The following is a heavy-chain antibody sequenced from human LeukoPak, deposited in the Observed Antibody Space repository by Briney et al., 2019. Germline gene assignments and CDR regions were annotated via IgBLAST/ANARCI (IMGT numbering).Heavy chain of an antibody. V-gene: IGHV4-4*07. J-gene: IGHJ4*02. CDR1: GGSISSYY. D-gene: IGHD3-3*01. CDR2: IYTSGST. CDR3: ARVLRLGINYYFDY. Sequence: SETLSLTCTVSGGSISSYYWSWIRQPAGKGLEWIGRIYTSGSTNYNPSLKSRVTMSVDTFKNQFSLKLSSVTAADTAVYYCARVLRLGINYYFDYWGQGTLVTVSS.